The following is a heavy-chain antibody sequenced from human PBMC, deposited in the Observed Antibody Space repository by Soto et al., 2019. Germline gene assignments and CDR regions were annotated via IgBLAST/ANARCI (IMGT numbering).Heavy chain of an antibody. CDR2: VSGSGDST. CDR3: AKIKIGYDFWSVPDY. J-gene: IGHJ4*02. D-gene: IGHD3-3*01. Sequence: PGGSLRLSCAASGFTFSYNAMSWVRQAPGKGLEWVSAVSGSGDSTFYADSVKGRLTISRDNSKNTLYLQMNSLRAEDTAVYYCAKIKIGYDFWSVPDYWGQGTLVTVSS. CDR1: GFTFSYNA. V-gene: IGHV3-23*01.